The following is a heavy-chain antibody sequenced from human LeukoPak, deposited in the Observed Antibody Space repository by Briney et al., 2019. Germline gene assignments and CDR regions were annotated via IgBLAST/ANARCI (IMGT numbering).Heavy chain of an antibody. CDR1: GFAFSSYV. J-gene: IGHJ6*02. V-gene: IGHV3-23*01. CDR3: AKWFGVRHRPYGMDL. D-gene: IGHD3-10*01. Sequence: GGSLRLSCAASGFAFSSYVMTWVRQAPGKGLEWVSSISNTGGSTYYADSVKGRFTISRDNSKNTLYLQLNSLRAEDTAVYYCAKWFGVRHRPYGMDLWGQGTTVTVSS. CDR2: ISNTGGST.